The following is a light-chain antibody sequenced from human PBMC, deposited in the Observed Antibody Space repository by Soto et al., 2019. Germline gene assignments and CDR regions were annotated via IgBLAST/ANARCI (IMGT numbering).Light chain of an antibody. CDR2: EVS. Sequence: QSALTQPPSASGSPGQSVTISCTGTSSDVGGYNYVSWYQQHPGKAPKLMIYEVSKRPSGVPDRFSGSKSGNTASLTVSGLQAEDDADYYCSSYAGSNSFGTGTKLTVL. CDR1: SSDVGGYNY. J-gene: IGLJ1*01. CDR3: SSYAGSNS. V-gene: IGLV2-8*01.